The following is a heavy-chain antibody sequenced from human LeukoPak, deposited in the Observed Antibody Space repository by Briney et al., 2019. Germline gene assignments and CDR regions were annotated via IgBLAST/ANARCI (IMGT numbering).Heavy chain of an antibody. D-gene: IGHD1/OR15-1a*01. Sequence: PGGSLRLSCAASGFTFSSYAMSWVRQAPGKGLEWVSAISGSGGSTYYADSVKGRFTISRDNAKNSLYLQMNSLRAEDTAVYYCARSGITGTGMYYWGQGTLVTVSS. CDR3: ARSGITGTGMYY. CDR1: GFTFSSYA. CDR2: ISGSGGST. J-gene: IGHJ4*02. V-gene: IGHV3-23*01.